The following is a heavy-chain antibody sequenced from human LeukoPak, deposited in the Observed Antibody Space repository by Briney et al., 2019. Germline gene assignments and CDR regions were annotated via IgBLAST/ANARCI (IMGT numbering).Heavy chain of an antibody. V-gene: IGHV4-39*07. CDR3: ASGVSEGGPRYYYGMDV. D-gene: IGHD2-8*01. CDR1: GGSISSSSYY. J-gene: IGHJ6*02. CDR2: INHSGST. Sequence: SETLSLTCTVSGGSISSSSYYWGWIRQPPGKGLEWIGEINHSGSTNYNPSLKSRVTISVDTSKNQFSLKLSSVTAADTAVYYCASGVSEGGPRYYYGMDVWGQGTTVTVSS.